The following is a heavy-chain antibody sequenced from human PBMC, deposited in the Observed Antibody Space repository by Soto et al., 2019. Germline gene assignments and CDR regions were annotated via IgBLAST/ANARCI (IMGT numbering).Heavy chain of an antibody. Sequence: GGSLRLSCAASGFTFSTYSMNWVRQAPGKGLEWVSSISSGSSYIYYADSVKGRFTISRDNAKNSLYLQMNSLRAEDTAVYYCARDFFSSTWYFASWGQGALVTVSS. CDR2: ISSGSSYI. J-gene: IGHJ4*02. CDR1: GFTFSTYS. D-gene: IGHD6-13*01. CDR3: ARDFFSSTWYFAS. V-gene: IGHV3-21*01.